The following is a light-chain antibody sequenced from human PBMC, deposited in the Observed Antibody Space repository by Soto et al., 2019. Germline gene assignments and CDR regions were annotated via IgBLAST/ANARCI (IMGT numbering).Light chain of an antibody. CDR3: QQYGSSPYT. Sequence: DIQMTQSPSSLSASVGDRVTITVRAIQSISSYLNWYQQKPGKAPKLLIYAASSLQSGVPSRFSGSGSGTEFTLTISRLEPEDFAVYYCQQYGSSPYTFGLGTRLEIK. CDR1: QSISSY. V-gene: IGKV1-39*01. J-gene: IGKJ5*01. CDR2: AAS.